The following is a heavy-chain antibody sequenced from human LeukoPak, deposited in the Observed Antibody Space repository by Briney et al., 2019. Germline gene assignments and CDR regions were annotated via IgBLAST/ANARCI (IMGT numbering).Heavy chain of an antibody. Sequence: GGSLRLSCAASGFTFSTYSMNWVRQAPGERPEWVASISSSATYIYYADSVKGRFTISRDNARNSLYLQMNSLRVEDTAVYYCATDQGSSWRTGLDYWGQGTLVTVSS. CDR1: GFTFSTYS. V-gene: IGHV3-21*01. CDR2: ISSSATYI. CDR3: ATDQGSSWRTGLDY. J-gene: IGHJ4*02. D-gene: IGHD6-13*01.